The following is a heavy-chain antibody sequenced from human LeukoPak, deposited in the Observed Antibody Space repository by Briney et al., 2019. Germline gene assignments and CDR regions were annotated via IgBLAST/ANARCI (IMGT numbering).Heavy chain of an antibody. J-gene: IGHJ4*02. Sequence: GGSLKLSCTASGFTVSHNYMHWVRQAPGKGLEWVSVIHSGGSSYYADSVKGRFTIFRDDSKNMVFLQLNGLRAEDTAVYYCARGFPGGNFFDFGARGTVVTVSS. V-gene: IGHV3-53*01. CDR2: IHSGGSS. CDR1: GFTVSHNY. D-gene: IGHD1-1*01. CDR3: ARGFPGGNFFDF.